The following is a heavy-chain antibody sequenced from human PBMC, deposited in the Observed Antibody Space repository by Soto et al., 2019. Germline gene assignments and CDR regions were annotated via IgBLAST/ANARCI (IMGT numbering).Heavy chain of an antibody. Sequence: PGGSLRLSCAASGFTFSSYAMSWVRQAPGKGLEWVSAISGSGGSTYYADSVKGRFTISRGNSKNTLYLQMNSLRAEDTAVYYCAPFRGPGAHLDYWGQGTLVTVSS. J-gene: IGHJ4*02. D-gene: IGHD3-10*01. CDR1: GFTFSSYA. V-gene: IGHV3-23*01. CDR3: APFRGPGAHLDY. CDR2: ISGSGGST.